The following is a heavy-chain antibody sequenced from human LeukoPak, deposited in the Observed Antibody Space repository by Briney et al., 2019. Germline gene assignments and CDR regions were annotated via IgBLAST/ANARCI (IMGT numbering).Heavy chain of an antibody. D-gene: IGHD5-24*01. Sequence: SETLSLTCAVSGYSISSGYYWGWIRQPPGKGLEWIGSIYHSGSTYYNPSPKSRVTISVDTSKNQFSLKLSSVTAADTAVYYCASGDGYKMYYFDYWGQGTLVTVSS. CDR1: GYSISSGYY. V-gene: IGHV4-38-2*01. J-gene: IGHJ4*02. CDR2: IYHSGST. CDR3: ASGDGYKMYYFDY.